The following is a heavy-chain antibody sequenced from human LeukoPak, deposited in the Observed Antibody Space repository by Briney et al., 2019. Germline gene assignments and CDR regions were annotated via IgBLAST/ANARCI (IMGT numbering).Heavy chain of an antibody. CDR2: INHSGST. J-gene: IGHJ5*02. V-gene: IGHV4-34*01. CDR3: ARVLGYCSGGSCYEGNWFDP. CDR1: GGSFSGYY. Sequence: PSETLSLTCAVYGGSFSGYYWSWIRQPPGKGLEWIGEINHSGSTNYNPSLKSRVTISVDTSKNQFSLKLSSVTAADTVVYYCARVLGYCSGGSCYEGNWFDPWGQGTLVTVSS. D-gene: IGHD2-15*01.